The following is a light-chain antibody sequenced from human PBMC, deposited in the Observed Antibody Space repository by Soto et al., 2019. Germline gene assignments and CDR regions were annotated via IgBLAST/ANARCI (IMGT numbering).Light chain of an antibody. CDR3: QQYGSSPFT. CDR2: GVS. CDR1: QSISSSF. V-gene: IGKV3-20*01. J-gene: IGKJ3*01. Sequence: EIVLTQSPGTLSLSPGERATLSCRASQSISSSFLAWYQQRPGQAPRLLIHGVSSKAAGIPDRFSGSGSGTDFTRTINRLEPEYFALYFCQQYGSSPFTFGPGTQLEIK.